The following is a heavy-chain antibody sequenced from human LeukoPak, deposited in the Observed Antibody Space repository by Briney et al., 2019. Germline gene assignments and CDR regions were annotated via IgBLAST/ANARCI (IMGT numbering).Heavy chain of an antibody. V-gene: IGHV1-2*02. J-gene: IGHJ4*02. CDR2: INPNSGGT. CDR3: ARGPRGGSYEIDY. Sequence: ASVKVSCKASGYTFTGYYMHWVRQAPGQGLEWMGWINPNSGGTNYAQKFQGRVTMTRDTSISTAHMELSRLRSDDTAVYYCARGPRGGSYEIDYWGQGTLVTVSS. CDR1: GYTFTGYY. D-gene: IGHD1-26*01.